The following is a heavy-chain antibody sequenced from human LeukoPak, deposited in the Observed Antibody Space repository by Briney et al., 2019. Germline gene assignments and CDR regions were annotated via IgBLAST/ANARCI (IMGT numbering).Heavy chain of an antibody. D-gene: IGHD3-22*01. CDR2: INWNGGST. CDR3: ARWYYDSSGRTLYYFDY. Sequence: GGSLRLSCAASGFTFDDYGMSWVRQAPGKGLEWVSGINWNGGSTGYADSVKGRFTISRDNAKNSLYLQMNSLRAEDTALYYCARWYYDSSGRTLYYFDYWGQGTLVTVSS. CDR1: GFTFDDYG. V-gene: IGHV3-20*04. J-gene: IGHJ4*02.